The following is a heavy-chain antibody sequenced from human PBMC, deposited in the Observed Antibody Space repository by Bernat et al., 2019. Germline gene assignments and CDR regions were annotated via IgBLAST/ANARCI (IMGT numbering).Heavy chain of an antibody. V-gene: IGHV4-59*08. Sequence: QVQLQESGPGLVKPSETLSLTCTVSGGSISSYYWSWIRQPPGKGLEWIGHTYYSGSTNYNPSLKSRVTISVDTSKNQFSLKLSSVTAADTAVYYCARIPAYSSSWYDAFDIWGQGTMVTVSS. D-gene: IGHD6-13*01. CDR3: ARIPAYSSSWYDAFDI. CDR2: TYYSGST. J-gene: IGHJ3*02. CDR1: GGSISSYY.